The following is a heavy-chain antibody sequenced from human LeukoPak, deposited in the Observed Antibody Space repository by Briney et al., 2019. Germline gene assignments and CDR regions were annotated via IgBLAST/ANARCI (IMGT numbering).Heavy chain of an antibody. D-gene: IGHD1-26*01. CDR3: ARGNSGSHWGDHYFYMDV. CDR1: GGSFRGYF. J-gene: IGHJ6*03. V-gene: IGHV4-34*01. CDR2: ITHNGGT. Sequence: SETLSLTCAVYGGSFRGYFWGWVRQTPGKGLEWLGEITHNGGTNYIPSLSGRVSVFQDVSKNQFSLKFSSVTAADTGVYYCARGNSGSHWGDHYFYMDVWGKGTTVIVSS.